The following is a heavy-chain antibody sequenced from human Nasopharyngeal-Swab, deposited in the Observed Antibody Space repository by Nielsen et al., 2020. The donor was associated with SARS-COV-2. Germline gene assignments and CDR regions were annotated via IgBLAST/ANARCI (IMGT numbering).Heavy chain of an antibody. V-gene: IGHV4-59*01. Sequence: SETLSLTCTVSGGSISSYYWSWIRQPPGKGLEWIGYIYYSGSTNYNPSLKSRVTISVDTSKNQFSLKLSSVTAADTAMYYCARTGDLDIVVVPAALWAFEIWGQGTMVTVSS. CDR1: GGSISSYY. J-gene: IGHJ3*02. CDR3: ARTGDLDIVVVPAALWAFEI. D-gene: IGHD2-2*03. CDR2: IYYSGST.